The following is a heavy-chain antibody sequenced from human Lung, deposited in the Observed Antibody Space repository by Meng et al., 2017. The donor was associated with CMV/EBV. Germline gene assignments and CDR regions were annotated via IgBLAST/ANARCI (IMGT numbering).Heavy chain of an antibody. J-gene: IGHJ6*02. CDR1: GFSIRDYW. V-gene: IGHV3-7*04. D-gene: IGHD3/OR15-3a*01. CDR3: ARAGAYHDFWTAKEGGYYYYGMDV. Sequence: GGSXRLXCAASGFSIRDYWMSWVRQAPGKGLEWVANINQDASERYYVDSVKGRFTISRDNAENSLYLQMSSLRVGDTAIYYCARAGAYHDFWTAKEGGYYYYGMDVWXQGTTVTVSS. CDR2: INQDASER.